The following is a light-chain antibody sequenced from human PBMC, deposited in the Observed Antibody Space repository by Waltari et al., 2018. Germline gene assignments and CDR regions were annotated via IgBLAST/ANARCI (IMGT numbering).Light chain of an antibody. CDR1: SSDVGGYKH. J-gene: IGLJ3*02. CDR2: AVT. V-gene: IGLV2-11*01. Sequence: QSALTQPRSVSGSPGQSVTIPCTGTSSDVGGYKHVSWYQQHPGKAPKLIFYAVTERPSGVPDRFSCSKSGNTASLTISGLQPEDEADYYCCSFAGSYTWVFGGGTKVTVL. CDR3: CSFAGSYTWV.